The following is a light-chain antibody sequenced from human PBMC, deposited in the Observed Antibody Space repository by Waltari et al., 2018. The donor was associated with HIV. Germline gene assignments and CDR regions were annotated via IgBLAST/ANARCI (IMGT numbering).Light chain of an antibody. CDR3: ATWDDSLSGWM. V-gene: IGLV1-47*01. CDR2: RNI. CDR1: SSNLARNS. J-gene: IGLJ3*02. Sequence: QSVQTQPPAASGTPGQSLTLSCSGSSSNLARNSVYCFQQLPGTAPHLLIYRNIQRPSGVPDRFSGSKSGTSASLAISGLRSEDEVDYYCATWDDSLSGWMFGGGTKVTVL.